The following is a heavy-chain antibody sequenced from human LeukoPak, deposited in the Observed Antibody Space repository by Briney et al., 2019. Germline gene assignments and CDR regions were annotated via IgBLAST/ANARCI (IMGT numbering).Heavy chain of an antibody. CDR1: GDTFSSYA. V-gene: IGHV1-69*05. CDR3: ARSDYYYYYYMDV. D-gene: IGHD4/OR15-4a*01. CDR2: IIPLFGTA. Sequence: SVKVSCRVSGDTFSSYAINWVRQAPGQGLEWMGKIIPLFGTADYAQKLQGRVTITTDESTITAYMELSSLRSEDTAVYYCARSDYYYYYYMDVWGKGTTVTVSS. J-gene: IGHJ6*03.